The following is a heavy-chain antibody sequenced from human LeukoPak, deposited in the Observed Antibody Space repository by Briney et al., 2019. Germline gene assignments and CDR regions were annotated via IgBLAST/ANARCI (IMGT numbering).Heavy chain of an antibody. D-gene: IGHD6-19*01. CDR3: AREGSGWAFDY. CDR1: GFTFSSYR. J-gene: IGHJ4*02. CDR2: ITSSSSFI. Sequence: GGSLRLSCAASGFTFSSYRMNWVRQAPGKGLEWVSSITSSSSFIYYADSVKGRFTIPRDNAKNSLYLQMSSLRAEDTAVYYCAREGSGWAFDYWGQGTLVTVSS. V-gene: IGHV3-21*01.